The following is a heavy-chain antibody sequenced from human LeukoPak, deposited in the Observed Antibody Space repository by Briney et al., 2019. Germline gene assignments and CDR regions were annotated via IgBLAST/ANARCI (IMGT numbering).Heavy chain of an antibody. CDR2: IKQDGSEK. CDR1: GFNFDIYW. J-gene: IGHJ4*02. V-gene: IGHV3-7*04. Sequence: PGGSLRLSCAASGFNFDIYWMSWVRQAPGKGLEWVANIKQDGSEKYYVDSVKGRFTISRDNAKNSLYLQMNSLRAEDTAVYYCARATGPFDYWGQGTLVTVSS. CDR3: ARATGPFDY. D-gene: IGHD1-1*01.